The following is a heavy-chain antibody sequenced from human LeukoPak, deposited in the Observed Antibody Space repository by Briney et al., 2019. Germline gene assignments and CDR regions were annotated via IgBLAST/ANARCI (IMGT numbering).Heavy chain of an antibody. CDR2: INHSGST. V-gene: IGHV4-34*01. CDR1: GGSFSGYY. J-gene: IGHJ5*02. CDR3: ARPVPSRLGWFDP. D-gene: IGHD1-1*01. Sequence: SETLSLTCAVYGGSFSGYYWSWIRQPPGKGLEWIGEINHSGSTNYNPSLKSRVSISVHTSKNQFSLKLRSVTAADTAVYYCARPVPSRLGWFDPWGQGTLVTVSS.